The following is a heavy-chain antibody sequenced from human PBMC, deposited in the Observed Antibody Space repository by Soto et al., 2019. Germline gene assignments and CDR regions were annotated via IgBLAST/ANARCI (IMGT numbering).Heavy chain of an antibody. CDR3: ARDYSSNWCLDY. V-gene: IGHV3-30*04. CDR2: ISYDERNK. CDR1: GFTFSREA. D-gene: IGHD6-13*01. Sequence: PGGSLRLSCAGSGFTFSREAMHWVRQSPGKGLEWVAAISYDERNKCYADSVRGRFTISRDNSKNTLYLQIMSLRAEDTAVYYCARDYSSNWCLDYWGQGTLVTVSS. J-gene: IGHJ4*02.